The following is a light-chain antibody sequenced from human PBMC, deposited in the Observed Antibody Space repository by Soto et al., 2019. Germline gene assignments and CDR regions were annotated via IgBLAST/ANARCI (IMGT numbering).Light chain of an antibody. Sequence: IQMTQSPSSLSASVGDRVIITFRASQTISSHLNWYQQKPGKAPKLLIYAASSLQSGVPSRFSGSGSGTDFTLTISSLQPEDFATYYCQHADSFPLITFGQGTRLE. CDR2: AAS. CDR3: QHADSFPLIT. J-gene: IGKJ5*01. CDR1: QTISSH. V-gene: IGKV1-39*01.